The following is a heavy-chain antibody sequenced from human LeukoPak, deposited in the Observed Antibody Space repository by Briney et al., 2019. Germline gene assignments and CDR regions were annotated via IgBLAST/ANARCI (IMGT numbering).Heavy chain of an antibody. Sequence: EASVKVSCKASGYTFTGYYMHWVRQAPGQGLEWMGWINPNSGGTNYAQKFQGRVTMTRDTSISTAYMELSRLRSDDTAVYYCARGRYSSSWYGGVFDPWGQGTLVTVSS. J-gene: IGHJ5*02. CDR1: GYTFTGYY. V-gene: IGHV1-2*02. CDR3: ARGRYSSSWYGGVFDP. D-gene: IGHD6-13*01. CDR2: INPNSGGT.